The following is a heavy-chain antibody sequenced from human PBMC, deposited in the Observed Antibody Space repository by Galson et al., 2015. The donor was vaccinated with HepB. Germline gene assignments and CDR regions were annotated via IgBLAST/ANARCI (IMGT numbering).Heavy chain of an antibody. CDR2: MNPNSGNT. D-gene: IGHD6-19*01. CDR3: AREVGGGSGWPPGVWYNWFDP. J-gene: IGHJ5*02. V-gene: IGHV1-8*01. CDR1: GYTFTSYD. Sequence: SVKVSCKASGYTFTSYDINWVRQATGQGLEWMGWMNPNSGNTGYAQKFQGRVTMTRNTSISTAYMELSSLRSEDTAVYYCAREVGGGSGWPPGVWYNWFDPRGQGTLVTVSS.